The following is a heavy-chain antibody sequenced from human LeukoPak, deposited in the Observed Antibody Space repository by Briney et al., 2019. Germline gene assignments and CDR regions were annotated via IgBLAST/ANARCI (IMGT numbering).Heavy chain of an antibody. D-gene: IGHD6-13*01. CDR1: GFTFSYYE. J-gene: IGHJ4*02. Sequence: GGSLRLSCAASGFTFSYYEMNWVRQAPGKGLEWVSYISNSGATIYYADSVKGRFTISRDNAKSSLFLQMNSLRAEDTGVYYCARAAFSSSGHSYWGQGTLVTVSS. CDR3: ARAAFSSSGHSY. V-gene: IGHV3-48*03. CDR2: ISNSGATI.